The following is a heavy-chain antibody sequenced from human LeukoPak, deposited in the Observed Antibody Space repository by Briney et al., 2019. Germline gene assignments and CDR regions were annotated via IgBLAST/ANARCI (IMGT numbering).Heavy chain of an antibody. CDR1: GYTFTGYY. D-gene: IGHD2-15*01. Sequence: GASVKVSCKASGYTFTGYYMHWVRQAPGQGLEWMGWINPNSGGTNYAQKFQGRVTMTRDTSISTAYMELSRLRSDDTAVYYCAGDRSGVVVVAARSLDYWGQGTLVTVSS. J-gene: IGHJ4*02. V-gene: IGHV1-2*02. CDR2: INPNSGGT. CDR3: AGDRSGVVVVAARSLDY.